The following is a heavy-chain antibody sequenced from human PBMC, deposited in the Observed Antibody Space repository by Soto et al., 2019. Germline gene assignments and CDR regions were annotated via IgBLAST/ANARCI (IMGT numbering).Heavy chain of an antibody. V-gene: IGHV4-30-4*01. CDR1: GGSISSGDYY. CDR3: ATGCGGSCYSGFR. D-gene: IGHD2-15*01. Sequence: QVQLQESGPGLVKPSQTLSLTCTVSGGSISSGDYYWSWIRQPPGKGLEWIGYIYYSGSTYYNPSLRSRVTISVDTSKNQFSLKLSSVTAADTAVYYCATGCGGSCYSGFRWGQGTLVTVSS. J-gene: IGHJ4*02. CDR2: IYYSGST.